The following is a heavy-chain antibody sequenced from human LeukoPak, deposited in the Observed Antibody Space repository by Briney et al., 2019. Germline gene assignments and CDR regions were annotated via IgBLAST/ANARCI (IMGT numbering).Heavy chain of an antibody. CDR1: GGSISSSNW. CDR3: ARRGIAAAGYDY. V-gene: IGHV4-4*02. D-gene: IGHD6-13*01. CDR2: IYYSGTT. J-gene: IGHJ4*02. Sequence: SETLSLTCAVSGGSISSSNWWSWVRQPPGKGLEWIGYIYYSGTTNYNPSLKSRVTILVDTSKNQFSLNLSSVTAADTAVYYCARRGIAAAGYDYWGQGTLVTVSS.